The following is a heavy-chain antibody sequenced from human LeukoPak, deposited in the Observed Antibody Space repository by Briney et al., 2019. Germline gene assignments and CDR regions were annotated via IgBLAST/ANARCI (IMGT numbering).Heavy chain of an antibody. CDR2: MNPNSGNT. Sequence: ASVKVSCKASGYTFTSYDINWVRQATGQGLEWMGWMNPNSGNTGYAQKCQGRVTMTRDTSISTAYMEVNSLRSEDTAVYYCARVDRYCSSTTCYAPNGYWGQGTLVTVSS. D-gene: IGHD2-2*01. CDR1: GYTFTSYD. V-gene: IGHV1-8*01. CDR3: ARVDRYCSSTTCYAPNGY. J-gene: IGHJ4*02.